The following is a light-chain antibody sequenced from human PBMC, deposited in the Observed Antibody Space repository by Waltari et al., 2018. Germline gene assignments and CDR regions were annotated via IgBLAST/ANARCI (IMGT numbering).Light chain of an antibody. CDR3: CSYAGGSVI. V-gene: IGLV2-23*02. CDR1: SGDVGSYKL. J-gene: IGLJ2*01. Sequence: QSGLTQPASVSGSPGQSITISCTGSSGDVGSYKLASWYQRHPGKAPKLIISEFNDRPSGVSNRFSGSKSGNTASLTISGLQAEDEADYYCCSYAGGSVIFGGGTKLTVL. CDR2: EFN.